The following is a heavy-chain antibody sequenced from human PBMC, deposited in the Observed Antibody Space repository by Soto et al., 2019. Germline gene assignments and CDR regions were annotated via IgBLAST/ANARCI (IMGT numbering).Heavy chain of an antibody. Sequence: GGSLRLSCTASGFTFGDYAMSWFRQAPGKGLEWVGFIRSKAYGGTTEYAASVKGRFTISRDDSKSIAYLQMNSLKTEDTAVYYCTREAELLWDRYYYYGMDVWGQGTTVTVSS. CDR2: IRSKAYGGTT. CDR3: TREAELLWDRYYYYGMDV. CDR1: GFTFGDYA. D-gene: IGHD3-10*01. J-gene: IGHJ6*02. V-gene: IGHV3-49*03.